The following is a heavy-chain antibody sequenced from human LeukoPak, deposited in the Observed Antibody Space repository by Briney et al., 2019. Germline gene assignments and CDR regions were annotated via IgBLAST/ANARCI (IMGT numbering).Heavy chain of an antibody. CDR1: GGSISSYY. CDR2: IYYSGST. J-gene: IGHJ5*02. CDR3: ARAYRRWELRYWFDP. V-gene: IGHV4-59*01. D-gene: IGHD1-26*01. Sequence: SETLSLTCTVSGGSISSYYWSWIRQPPGKGLEWIGYIYYSGSTNYNPSLKSRVTISVDTSKNQFSLQLSSVTAADTAVYYCARAYRRWELRYWFDPWGQGTLVTVSS.